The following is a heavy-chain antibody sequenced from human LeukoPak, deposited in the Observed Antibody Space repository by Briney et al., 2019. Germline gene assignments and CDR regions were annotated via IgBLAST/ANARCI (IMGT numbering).Heavy chain of an antibody. Sequence: GGSLRLSCAASGFTFSSYWMSWVRQAPGKGLEWVANIKQDGSEKYYVDSVKGRFTISRDNAKNSLYLQMNSLRAEDTAVYFCARGTPVPAATPYYFDYWGQGTLVTVSS. V-gene: IGHV3-7*01. CDR3: ARGTPVPAATPYYFDY. J-gene: IGHJ4*02. D-gene: IGHD2-2*01. CDR2: IKQDGSEK. CDR1: GFTFSSYW.